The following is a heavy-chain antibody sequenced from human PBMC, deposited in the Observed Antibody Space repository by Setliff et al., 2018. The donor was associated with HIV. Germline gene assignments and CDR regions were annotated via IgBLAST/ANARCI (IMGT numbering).Heavy chain of an antibody. Sequence: SETLSLTCTVSGASVNTNNYYWGWIRQPPGKGLEWIGNIHFSGSTYYSPSLRSRVTIYVGASKRQFFLSLSSVTAADTAVYFCARPSLGIGGGALFDYWGQGILVTVSS. J-gene: IGHJ4*02. CDR3: ARPSLGIGGGALFDY. D-gene: IGHD7-27*01. V-gene: IGHV4-39*01. CDR1: GASVNTNNYY. CDR2: IHFSGST.